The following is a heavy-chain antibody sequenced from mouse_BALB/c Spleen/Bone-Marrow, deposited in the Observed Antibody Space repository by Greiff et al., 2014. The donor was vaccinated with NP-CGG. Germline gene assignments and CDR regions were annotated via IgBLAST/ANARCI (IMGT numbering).Heavy chain of an antibody. D-gene: IGHD1-1*01. Sequence: VMLVESGPGLVAPPQSLSITCTVSGFSLTSYDINWIRQSPGKGLEWLGVIWTGGGTNYNSVFMSRLSISKDNSKSQVFLKMNLLQTAATAIYFCVRGYYYGSGPFGYWGQGTTLTVSS. V-gene: IGHV2-9-2*01. CDR1: GFSLTSYD. CDR2: IWTGGGT. J-gene: IGHJ2*01. CDR3: VRGYYYGSGPFGY.